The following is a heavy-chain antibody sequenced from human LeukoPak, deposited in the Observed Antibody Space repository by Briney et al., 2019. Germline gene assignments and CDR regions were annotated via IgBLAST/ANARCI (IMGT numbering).Heavy chain of an antibody. CDR1: GYTFTGYY. D-gene: IGHD5-12*01. V-gene: IGHV1-2*02. J-gene: IGHJ4*02. CDR2: INPNSGGT. CDR3: ARDREAVEMATISVVDY. Sequence: ASVKVSCKASGYTFTGYYMHWVRQAPGQGLEWMGWINPNSGGTNYAQKFQGRVTITRDTSISTAYMELSRLRSDDTAVYYCARDREAVEMATISVVDYWGQGTLVTVSS.